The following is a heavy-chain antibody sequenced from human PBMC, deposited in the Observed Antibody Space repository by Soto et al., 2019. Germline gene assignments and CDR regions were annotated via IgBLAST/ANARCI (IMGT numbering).Heavy chain of an antibody. CDR3: AKGRVPGI. V-gene: IGHV4-59*01. CDR2: IYYTGIS. CDR1: GVSFTNSY. D-gene: IGHD7-27*01. Sequence: QVHLQESGPGLVEPSEALSLTCSVSGVSFTNSYWSWNRQAPGQGLEWIGSIYYTGISNYNPSLRSRVTISLDTSKNQFSLSLRSLTPADTAVYYCAKGRVPGIWGQGTMVIVSS. J-gene: IGHJ3*02.